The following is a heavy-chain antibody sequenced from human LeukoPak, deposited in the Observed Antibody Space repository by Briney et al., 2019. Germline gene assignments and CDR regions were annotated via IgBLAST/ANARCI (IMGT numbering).Heavy chain of an antibody. J-gene: IGHJ4*02. CDR3: AKNPANSELDY. CDR2: IWYDGSNK. D-gene: IGHD4-23*01. CDR1: GFTFSSYG. V-gene: IGHV3-33*06. Sequence: PGGSLRLTCAASGFTFSSYGMHWVRQAPGKGLEWVAVIWYDGSNKYYADSVKGRFTISRDNSKNTLYLQMNSLRAEDTAVYYCAKNPANSELDYWGQGTLVTVSS.